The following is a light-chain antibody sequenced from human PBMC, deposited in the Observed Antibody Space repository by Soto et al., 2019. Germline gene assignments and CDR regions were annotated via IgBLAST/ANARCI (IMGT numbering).Light chain of an antibody. V-gene: IGLV1-44*01. CDR2: SDT. J-gene: IGLJ2*01. CDR1: GSNIGSYT. Sequence: QSVLTQPPSASGTPGQRVTISCSGSGSNIGSYTVNWYQQLPGTAPKLLIYSDTQRPSGVPDRFSGSKSGASASLAISGLQFEDEADYYCAAWDDGLNGVVFGGGTKLTVL. CDR3: AAWDDGLNGVV.